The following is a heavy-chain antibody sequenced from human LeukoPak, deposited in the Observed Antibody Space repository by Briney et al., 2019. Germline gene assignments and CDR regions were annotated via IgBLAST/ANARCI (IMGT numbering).Heavy chain of an antibody. CDR3: AKEEQWLVLAGPIDY. J-gene: IGHJ4*02. D-gene: IGHD6-19*01. CDR2: ISGSGGST. Sequence: GSLRLSCAASGFTFSSYAMSWVRQAPGKGLEWVSAISGSGGSTYYADSVKGRFTTSRDNSKNTLYLQMNSLRAEDTAVYYCAKEEQWLVLAGPIDYWGQGTLVTVSS. V-gene: IGHV3-23*01. CDR1: GFTFSSYA.